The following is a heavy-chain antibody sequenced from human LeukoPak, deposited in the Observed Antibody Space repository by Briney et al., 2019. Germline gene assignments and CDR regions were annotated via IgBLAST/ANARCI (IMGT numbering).Heavy chain of an antibody. Sequence: SETLSLTCTVPGGSISSSSYYWGWIRQPPGKGLEWIGSIYYSGSTYYNPSLKSRVTISADTSKNQFSPKLSSVTAADTAVYYCARHYGNYLRLGFDPWGQGTLVTVSS. CDR2: IYYSGST. CDR3: ARHYGNYLRLGFDP. CDR1: GGSISSSSYY. D-gene: IGHD4-11*01. V-gene: IGHV4-39*01. J-gene: IGHJ5*02.